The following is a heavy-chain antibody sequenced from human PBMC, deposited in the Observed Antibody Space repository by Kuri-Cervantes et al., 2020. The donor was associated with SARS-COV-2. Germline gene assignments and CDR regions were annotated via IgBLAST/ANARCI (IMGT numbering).Heavy chain of an antibody. CDR2: IYHSGST. D-gene: IGHD4-11*01. CDR3: ARTYDTVTGDAFDI. Sequence: SETLSLTCTVSGGSISNSSYYWGWIRQPPGKGLEWIGSIYHSGSTYYNPSLKSRVTISVDTSKNQFSLKLSSVTAADTAVYYCARTYDTVTGDAFDIWGQGTMVTVSS. CDR1: GGSISNSSYY. V-gene: IGHV4-39*07. J-gene: IGHJ3*02.